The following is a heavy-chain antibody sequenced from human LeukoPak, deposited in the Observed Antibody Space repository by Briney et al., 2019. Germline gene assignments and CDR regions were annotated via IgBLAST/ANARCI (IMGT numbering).Heavy chain of an antibody. Sequence: GGSLRLSCAASGVTFSTYNMNWGRQAPGKGLERVSSISTSSREISYADSVKTRFTISRHNAKNSLYLQMHSLRDEDTAVYYCARPSNYHGPGNYFPFDYWGQGTLVTVSS. V-gene: IGHV3-21*01. CDR2: ISTSSREI. CDR1: GVTFSTYN. D-gene: IGHD3-10*01. J-gene: IGHJ4*02. CDR3: ARPSNYHGPGNYFPFDY.